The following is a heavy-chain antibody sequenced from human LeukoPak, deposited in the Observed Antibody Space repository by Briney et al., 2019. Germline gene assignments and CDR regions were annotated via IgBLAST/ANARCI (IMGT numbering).Heavy chain of an antibody. CDR3: ARGSNSGSYFFDY. Sequence: PSETLSLTCTVSGGSISIYYWSWIRQPAGKGLEWIGRIYTSGGTNYNPSLKSRVTMSVDTSKNQFSLKLSSVTAADTAVYYCARGSNSGSYFFDYWGQGTLVTVSS. J-gene: IGHJ4*02. CDR2: IYTSGGT. D-gene: IGHD1-26*01. CDR1: GGSISIYY. V-gene: IGHV4-4*07.